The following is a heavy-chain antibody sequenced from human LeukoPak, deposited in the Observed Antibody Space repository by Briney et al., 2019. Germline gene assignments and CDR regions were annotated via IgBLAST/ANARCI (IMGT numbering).Heavy chain of an antibody. CDR2: INPDGSDT. V-gene: IGHV3-74*01. Sequence: GGSLRLSCAASGFTFSSYWMHWVRQAPGKGLVWVSRINPDGSDTSYADSVKGRFTISRDNAKNTLYLQMNSLRAEDTAVYYCAKDGFDYYDSSGYYYFNYWGQGTLVTVSS. CDR1: GFTFSSYW. J-gene: IGHJ4*02. D-gene: IGHD3-22*01. CDR3: AKDGFDYYDSSGYYYFNY.